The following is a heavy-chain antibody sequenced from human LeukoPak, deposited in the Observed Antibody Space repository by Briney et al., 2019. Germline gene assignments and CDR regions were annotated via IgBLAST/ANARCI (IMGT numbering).Heavy chain of an antibody. D-gene: IGHD1-1*01. CDR2: IYYSGST. Sequence: SETLSLTFTVSGGSISSYYWSWIRQPPGKGLEWIGYIYYSGSTNYNPSLKSRVTISVDTSKNQFSLKLSSVTAADTAVYYCARASPPTTGTLFDPWGQGTLVSVPS. J-gene: IGHJ5*02. V-gene: IGHV4-59*01. CDR3: ARASPPTTGTLFDP. CDR1: GGSISSYY.